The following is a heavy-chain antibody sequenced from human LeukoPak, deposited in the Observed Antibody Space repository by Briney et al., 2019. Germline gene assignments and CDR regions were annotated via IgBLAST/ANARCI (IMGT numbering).Heavy chain of an antibody. J-gene: IGHJ4*02. Sequence: GGSLRLSCAASGFTVSSNYMSWVRQAPGKGLGWVSVIYSGGSTYYADSVKGRFTISRDNSKNTLYLQMNSLRAEDTAVYYCARDSLGEYFDYWGQGTLVTVSS. CDR2: IYSGGST. CDR1: GFTVSSNY. CDR3: ARDSLGEYFDY. V-gene: IGHV3-66*02. D-gene: IGHD3-16*01.